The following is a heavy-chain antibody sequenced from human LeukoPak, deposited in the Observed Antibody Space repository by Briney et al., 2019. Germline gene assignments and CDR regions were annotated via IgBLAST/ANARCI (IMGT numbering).Heavy chain of an antibody. CDR1: GFTVSSNY. D-gene: IGHD7-27*01. Sequence: GGSLRLSCAVSGFTVSSNYMNWVRQAPGKGLEWASVISSAGTTHYAESVKGRFTISRDNSKNTMYLQMNSLRAEDTAVYYCATDPNWGAILHYWGQGTLVTVSS. CDR2: ISSAGTT. CDR3: ATDPNWGAILHY. J-gene: IGHJ4*02. V-gene: IGHV3-66*01.